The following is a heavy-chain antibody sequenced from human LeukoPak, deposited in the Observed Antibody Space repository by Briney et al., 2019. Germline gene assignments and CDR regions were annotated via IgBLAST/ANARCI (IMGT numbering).Heavy chain of an antibody. Sequence: SETLSLTCAVYGGSFSGYYWSWIRQPPGKGLEWIGSIYYSGSTYYNPSLKSRVTISVDTSKNQFSLKLSSVTAADTAVYYCASGTVTMVRGVIITPPDVWGQGTTVTVSS. CDR2: IYYSGST. CDR1: GGSFSGYY. CDR3: ASGTVTMVRGVIITPPDV. V-gene: IGHV4-34*01. J-gene: IGHJ6*02. D-gene: IGHD3-10*01.